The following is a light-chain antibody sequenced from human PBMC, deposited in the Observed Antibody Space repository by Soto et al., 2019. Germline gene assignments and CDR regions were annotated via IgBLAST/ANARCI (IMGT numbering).Light chain of an antibody. Sequence: QSVVTQPPSASGSPGQSVTISCTGTSSDVGGYNYVSWYQQHPGKAPKLMIYEVSKRPSGVPDRFSGSKSGNTASLTVSGLQAEDEADYYCSSYGGSNNYVFGTGTKLTVL. CDR1: SSDVGGYNY. J-gene: IGLJ1*01. V-gene: IGLV2-8*01. CDR3: SSYGGSNNYV. CDR2: EVS.